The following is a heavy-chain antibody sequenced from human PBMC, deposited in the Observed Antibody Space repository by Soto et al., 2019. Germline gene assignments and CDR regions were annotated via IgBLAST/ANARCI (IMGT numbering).Heavy chain of an antibody. Sequence: GASVKVSCKASGYTFTSYGISWVRQAPGQGLEWMGWISGYNGKTNYAQKVQDRVTMTTDTSTSTVYLELRRLRFDDTAVYYCARGAYCGGDCQPWNYAFDIWGQGTMVTVS. CDR2: ISGYNGKT. J-gene: IGHJ3*02. D-gene: IGHD2-21*02. V-gene: IGHV1-18*01. CDR3: ARGAYCGGDCQPWNYAFDI. CDR1: GYTFTSYG.